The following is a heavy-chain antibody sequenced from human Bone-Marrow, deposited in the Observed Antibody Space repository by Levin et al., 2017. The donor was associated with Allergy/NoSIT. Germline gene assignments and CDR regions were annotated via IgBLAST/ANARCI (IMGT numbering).Heavy chain of an antibody. CDR2: MNPNSGNT. V-gene: IGHV1-8*01. CDR3: ARGVMITFGGVIVNDAFDI. Sequence: ASVKVSCKASGYTFTSYDINWVRQATGQGLEWMGWMNPNSGNTGYAQKFQGRVTMTRNTSISTAYMELSSLRSEDTAVYYCARGVMITFGGVIVNDAFDIWGQGTMVTVSS. CDR1: GYTFTSYD. D-gene: IGHD3-16*02. J-gene: IGHJ3*02.